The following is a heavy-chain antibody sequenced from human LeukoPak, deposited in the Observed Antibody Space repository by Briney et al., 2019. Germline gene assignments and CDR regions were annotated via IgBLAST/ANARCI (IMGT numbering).Heavy chain of an antibody. CDR3: AKDREKWELLGSDYFDY. Sequence: PGGSLRLSCAASGFTFSSYAMSWVRQAPGKGLEWVSAISGSGGGTYYADSVKGRFTISRDNSKNTLYLQMNSLRAEDTAVYYCAKDREKWELLGSDYFDYWGQGTLVTVSS. D-gene: IGHD1-26*01. CDR1: GFTFSSYA. CDR2: ISGSGGGT. J-gene: IGHJ4*02. V-gene: IGHV3-23*01.